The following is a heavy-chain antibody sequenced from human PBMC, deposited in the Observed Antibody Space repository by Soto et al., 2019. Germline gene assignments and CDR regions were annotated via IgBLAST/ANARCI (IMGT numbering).Heavy chain of an antibody. D-gene: IGHD3-22*01. J-gene: IGHJ6*02. V-gene: IGHV3-15*01. CDR2: IKSKTDGGTT. CDR1: GFTFSNAW. CDR3: TTDKYYYDSSGYYYYYYGMDV. Sequence: LRLSCAASGFTFSNAWMSWVRQAPGKGLEWVGRIKSKTDGGTTDYAAPVKGRFTISRDDSKNTLYLQMNSLKTEDTAVYYCTTDKYYYDSSGYYYYYYGMDVWGQGTTVTVSS.